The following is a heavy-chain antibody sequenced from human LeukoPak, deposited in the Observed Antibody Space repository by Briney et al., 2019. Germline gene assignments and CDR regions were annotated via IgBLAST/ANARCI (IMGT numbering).Heavy chain of an antibody. D-gene: IGHD1-26*01. J-gene: IGHJ3*02. CDR3: AREEQYSGSLDAFDI. CDR2: ISYDGSNK. CDR1: GFTFSSYG. Sequence: GRSLRLSCAASGFTFSSYGMHWVRQAPGKGLEWVAVISYDGSNKYYADSVKGRFTISRDNSKNTLYLQMNSLRAEDTAVYYCAREEQYSGSLDAFDIWGQGTMVTVSS. V-gene: IGHV3-30*03.